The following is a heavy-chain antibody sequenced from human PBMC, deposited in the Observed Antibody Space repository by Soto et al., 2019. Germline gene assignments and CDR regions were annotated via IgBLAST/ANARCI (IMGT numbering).Heavy chain of an antibody. J-gene: IGHJ6*02. D-gene: IGHD2-2*01. V-gene: IGHV1-18*01. Sequence: AAVKVSCKASGYTFTSYGISWVRQAPGQGLEWMGWISAYNGNTNYAQKLQGRVTMTTDTSTSTAYMELRSLRSDDTAVYYCARDHVVPAENYYYYGMDVWGQGTPVTDSS. CDR1: GYTFTSYG. CDR3: ARDHVVPAENYYYYGMDV. CDR2: ISAYNGNT.